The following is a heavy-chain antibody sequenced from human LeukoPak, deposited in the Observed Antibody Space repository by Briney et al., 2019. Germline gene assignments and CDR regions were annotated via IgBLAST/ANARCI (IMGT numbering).Heavy chain of an antibody. D-gene: IGHD6-19*01. CDR2: IYYSGST. CDR1: GGSISSYY. V-gene: IGHV4-59*01. Sequence: SETLSLTCTVSGGSISSYYLSWIRQPPGKGLEWIGYIYYSGSTNYNPSLKSRVTISVDTSKNQFSLKLSSVTAADTAVYYCARDSVAGTSPYFDYWGQGTLVTVSS. J-gene: IGHJ4*02. CDR3: ARDSVAGTSPYFDY.